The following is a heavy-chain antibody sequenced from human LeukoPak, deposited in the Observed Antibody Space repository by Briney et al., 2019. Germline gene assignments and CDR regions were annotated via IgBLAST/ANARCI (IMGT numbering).Heavy chain of an antibody. V-gene: IGHV3-7*01. Sequence: GGSLRLSCAASGFTFSAYWMSWVRQAPGKGLEWVANIKQDGSDKYYLDSVKGRFTISRDNAKNSLYLQMNSLRAEDTAVYYCARDREASDDFNWFDPWGQGTLVTVSS. J-gene: IGHJ5*02. CDR3: ARDREASDDFNWFDP. CDR1: GFTFSAYW. D-gene: IGHD3/OR15-3a*01. CDR2: IKQDGSDK.